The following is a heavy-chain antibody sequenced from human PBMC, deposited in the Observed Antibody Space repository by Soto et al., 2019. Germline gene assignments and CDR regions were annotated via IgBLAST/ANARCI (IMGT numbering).Heavy chain of an antibody. J-gene: IGHJ4*02. CDR3: TRAGGTAALDY. CDR1: KFTFSNYW. D-gene: IGHD1-7*01. V-gene: IGHV3-74*01. Sequence: EVQLVESGGGLVQPGGSLRLSCAASKFTFSNYWMHWVRQAPGKGLVWVSRINNDGSSTSYADSVKGRFTISRDNAKKTPYLPMNILRAEDTAVYYCTRAGGTAALDYWGQGTLVTVSS. CDR2: INNDGSST.